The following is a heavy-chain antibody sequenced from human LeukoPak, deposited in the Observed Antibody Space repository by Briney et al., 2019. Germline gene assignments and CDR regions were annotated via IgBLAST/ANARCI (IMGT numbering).Heavy chain of an antibody. CDR1: GGSIRSYY. V-gene: IGHV4-4*07. J-gene: IGHJ4*02. CDR3: ATYSYGSGYDY. D-gene: IGHD5-18*01. Sequence: PSETLSLTCTVSGGSIRSYYWSWIWQPAGKGLEWIGRIYTSGSTNYNPSLKSRVTMSVDTSKNQFSLKLSSVTAADTAVYYCATYSYGSGYDYWGQGTLVTVSS. CDR2: IYTSGST.